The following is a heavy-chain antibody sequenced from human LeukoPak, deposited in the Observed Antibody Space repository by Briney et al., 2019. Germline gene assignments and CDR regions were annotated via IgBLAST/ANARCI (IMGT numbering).Heavy chain of an antibody. Sequence: SETLSLTCAVYGGSFSGYYWSWIRQPPGKGLEWIGEINHSGSTNYNPSLKSRVTISVDTSKNQFSLKLSSVTAADTAVYYCARGFSSWVSYFDYWGQGTLVNVSS. J-gene: IGHJ4*02. CDR3: ARGFSSWVSYFDY. CDR1: GGSFSGYY. CDR2: INHSGST. V-gene: IGHV4-34*01. D-gene: IGHD6-13*01.